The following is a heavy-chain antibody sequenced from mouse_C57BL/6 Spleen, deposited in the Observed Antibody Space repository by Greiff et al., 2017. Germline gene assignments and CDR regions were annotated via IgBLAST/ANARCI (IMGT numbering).Heavy chain of an antibody. D-gene: IGHD3-3*01. CDR2: IDPETGGT. J-gene: IGHJ3*01. V-gene: IGHV1-15*01. CDR1: GYTFTDYE. CDR3: TTEGGTPFAY. Sequence: VQLQQSGAELVRHGASVTLSCKASGYTFTDYEMHWVKQTPVHGLEWIGAIDPETGGTAYNQKFKGKAILTADKSSSTAYMELRSLTSEDSAVYYCTTEGGTPFAYWGQGTLVTVSA.